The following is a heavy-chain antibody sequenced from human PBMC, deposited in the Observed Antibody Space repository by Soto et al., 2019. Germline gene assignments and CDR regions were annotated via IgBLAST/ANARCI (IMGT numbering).Heavy chain of an antibody. CDR1: GFTFSRYS. Sequence: EVQLVESGGGLVKPGGSLRLSCVASGFTFSRYSINWFRQAPGKGLEWVSSISSGGNTKSYANSVKGRFTISRDNAKNSLYLEMNSLRPEDTAVYYCARVAYRGQGTLVTLSS. J-gene: IGHJ4*02. CDR2: ISSGGNTK. V-gene: IGHV3-21*06. CDR3: ARVAY.